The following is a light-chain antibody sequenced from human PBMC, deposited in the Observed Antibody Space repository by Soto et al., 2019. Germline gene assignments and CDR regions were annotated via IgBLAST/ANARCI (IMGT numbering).Light chain of an antibody. CDR1: QSVSSNY. CDR2: GAS. J-gene: IGKJ2*01. CDR3: QQYGSSPYT. Sequence: IVLTQSPDTLSLSPGERATLSCRASQSVSSNYLAWYQQKPGQAPKLLIYGASSRAPGIPDRFSGGGSGTDFTLTISRLEPEDFAVYYCQQYGSSPYTFGQGTNLEIK. V-gene: IGKV3-20*01.